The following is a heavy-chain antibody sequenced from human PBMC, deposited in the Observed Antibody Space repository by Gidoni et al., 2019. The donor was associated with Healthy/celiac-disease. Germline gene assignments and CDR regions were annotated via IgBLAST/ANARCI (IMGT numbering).Heavy chain of an antibody. CDR3: AKDPRIAVAGLDAFDI. Sequence: EVQLLESGGGLVQPGGSLRLSCAASGFPFSSYAMSWVRQAPGKGLEWVSAISGSGGSTYYADSVKGRFTISRDNSKNTLYLQMNSLRAEDTAVYYCAKDPRIAVAGLDAFDIWGQGTMVTVSS. CDR2: ISGSGGST. V-gene: IGHV3-23*01. CDR1: GFPFSSYA. D-gene: IGHD6-19*01. J-gene: IGHJ3*02.